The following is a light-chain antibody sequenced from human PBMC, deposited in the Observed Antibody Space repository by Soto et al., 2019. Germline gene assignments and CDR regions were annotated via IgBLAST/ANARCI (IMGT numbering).Light chain of an antibody. V-gene: IGKV3-15*01. CDR3: QQYNNWPLG. Sequence: IMMTQSPATLSVSPGERATLSCRASQSVNSKLAWYQQKPGQAPRLLMHDASTRATGIPARFSGSGSGTEFTLTISSLQSEDFAVYYCQQYNNWPLGFGGGTKVDI. CDR2: DAS. CDR1: QSVNSK. J-gene: IGKJ4*01.